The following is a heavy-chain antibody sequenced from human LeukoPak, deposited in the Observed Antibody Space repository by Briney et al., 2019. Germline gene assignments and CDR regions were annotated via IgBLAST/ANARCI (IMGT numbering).Heavy chain of an antibody. Sequence: KPSETLSLTCAVYGGSFSGYYWSWIRQPPGKGLEWIGSIYYSGSTYYNPSLKSRVTISVDTSKNQFFLKLSSVTAADTAVYYCARTTFRYFDLWGRGALVTVSS. CDR3: ARTTFRYFDL. CDR1: GGSFSGYY. J-gene: IGHJ2*01. CDR2: IYYSGST. V-gene: IGHV4-34*01. D-gene: IGHD4-17*01.